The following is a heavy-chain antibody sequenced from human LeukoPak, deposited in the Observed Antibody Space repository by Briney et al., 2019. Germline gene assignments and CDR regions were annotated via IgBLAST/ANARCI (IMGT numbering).Heavy chain of an antibody. Sequence: GESLKISCKGSGYSFTSYWIGWVRQMPGKGLEWMGIIYPGDSDTRYSPSFQGQVTISADKSISTAYLQWSSLKASDTAMYYCARRNCGGDCSIGFGYYYMDVWGKGTTVTVSS. J-gene: IGHJ6*03. V-gene: IGHV5-51*01. CDR2: IYPGDSDT. CDR1: GYSFTSYW. CDR3: ARRNCGGDCSIGFGYYYMDV. D-gene: IGHD2-21*02.